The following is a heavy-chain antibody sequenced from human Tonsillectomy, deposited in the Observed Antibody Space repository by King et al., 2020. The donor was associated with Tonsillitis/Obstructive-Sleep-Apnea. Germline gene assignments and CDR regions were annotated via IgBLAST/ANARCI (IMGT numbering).Heavy chain of an antibody. CDR2: IKSKSDGGTT. V-gene: IGHV3-15*01. D-gene: IGHD2-2*01. J-gene: IGHJ4*02. CDR3: TTPGAAAIHY. CDR1: GFTFMNAW. Sequence: VQLVESGGGLVKPGESLRLSCAASGFTFMNAWRSWVRQAPGKGLEWVCRIKSKSDGGTTAYAAPVKGRFTISRDDSKNTLYLQMNSLKTEDTAVYYCTTPGAAAIHYWGQGTLVTVSS.